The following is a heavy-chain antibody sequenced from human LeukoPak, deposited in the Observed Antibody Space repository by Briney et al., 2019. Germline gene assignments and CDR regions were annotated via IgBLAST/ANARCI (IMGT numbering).Heavy chain of an antibody. V-gene: IGHV6-1*01. CDR2: TYYRSKWYN. Sequence: SQTLSLTCAISGDSVSSNSAAWNWIRQSPSRGLEWLGRTYYRSKWYNDYAVSVKSRITINPDTSKNQFSLQLNSVTPEDTAVYYCARASTIAAAKTRALDYWGQGTLVTVSS. CDR1: GDSVSSNSAA. J-gene: IGHJ4*02. CDR3: ARASTIAAAKTRALDY. D-gene: IGHD6-13*01.